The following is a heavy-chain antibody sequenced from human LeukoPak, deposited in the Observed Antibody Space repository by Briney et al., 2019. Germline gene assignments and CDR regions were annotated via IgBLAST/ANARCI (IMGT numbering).Heavy chain of an antibody. CDR2: ISSSGSTI. Sequence: GGSLRLSCAASGFTFSDYYMSWIRQAPGKGLEWVSYISSSGSTIYYADSVKGRFTISRDNAKNSLYLQMNSLRAEDTAVYYCASFPYCSSTSCYRRYYYYYYMDVWGKGTTVTISS. D-gene: IGHD2-2*01. V-gene: IGHV3-11*01. CDR3: ASFPYCSSTSCYRRYYYYYYMDV. J-gene: IGHJ6*03. CDR1: GFTFSDYY.